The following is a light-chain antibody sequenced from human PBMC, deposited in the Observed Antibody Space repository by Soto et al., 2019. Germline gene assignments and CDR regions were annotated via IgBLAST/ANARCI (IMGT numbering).Light chain of an antibody. CDR1: PGISSY. Sequence: DIQLTQSPSSLSASVGDRVTITCRVRPGISSYLNWYRQKPGKVPKLLIYSASNVQSGVPSRFSGSVAGTDFTLTISSVQPEAVATYYGQRTYNAHITVGQGTLLEIK. J-gene: IGKJ5*01. V-gene: IGKV1-27*01. CDR3: QRTYNAHIT. CDR2: SAS.